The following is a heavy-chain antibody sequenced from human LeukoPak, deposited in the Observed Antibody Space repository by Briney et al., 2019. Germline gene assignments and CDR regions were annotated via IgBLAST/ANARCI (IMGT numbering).Heavy chain of an antibody. CDR3: ARVRNLQRGWLQWAEAPYFDY. CDR1: GFTSSDYY. CDR2: ISSSGSTM. Sequence: GGSLRLSCAASGFTSSDYYMSWIRQAPGKGLEWVSYISSSGSTMYYADSVKGRFTISRDNAKNSLYLQMNSLRAEDTAVYYCARVRNLQRGWLQWAEAPYFDYWGQGTLVTVSS. J-gene: IGHJ4*02. V-gene: IGHV3-11*01. D-gene: IGHD5-12*01.